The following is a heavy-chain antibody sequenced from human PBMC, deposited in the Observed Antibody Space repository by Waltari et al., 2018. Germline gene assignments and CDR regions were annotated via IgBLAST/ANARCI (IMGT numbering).Heavy chain of an antibody. D-gene: IGHD1-26*01. CDR2: IRYDGSNK. CDR1: GCPCSSYG. Sequence: QVQLVESGGGVVQPGGSLRRSCAASGCPCSSYGLHWVPQAAGKGLEWVAFIRYDGSNKYYADSEKGRFTIARDNSKNTLYLQMNSLRAEDTAVYYCARRVGTTGYFDYWGQGTLVTVSS. J-gene: IGHJ4*02. V-gene: IGHV3-30*02. CDR3: ARRVGTTGYFDY.